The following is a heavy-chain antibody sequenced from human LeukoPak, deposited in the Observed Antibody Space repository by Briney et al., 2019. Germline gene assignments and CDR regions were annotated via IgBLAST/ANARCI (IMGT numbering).Heavy chain of an antibody. CDR3: ARGGGNPNYQLRTSHFDY. D-gene: IGHD2-2*01. Sequence: SVKVSCKASGGTFSSYAISWVRQAPGQGLEWMGGIIPIFGTANYAQKFQGRVTITTDESTSTAYMELSSLRSEDTAVYYCARGGGNPNYQLRTSHFDYWGQGTLVTVSS. V-gene: IGHV1-69*05. J-gene: IGHJ4*02. CDR1: GGTFSSYA. CDR2: IIPIFGTA.